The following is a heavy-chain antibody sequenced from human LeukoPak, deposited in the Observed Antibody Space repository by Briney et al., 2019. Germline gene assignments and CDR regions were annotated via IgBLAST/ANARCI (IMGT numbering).Heavy chain of an antibody. V-gene: IGHV3-11*04. Sequence: PGGSLRLSCAASGFTFSDYYMSWIRQAPGKGLEWVSYISSSGSTKYYADSVKGRFTISRDNAKKSLYLQMNSLRAEDTAVYYCASPVAGPNRGDYWGQGTLVTVSS. J-gene: IGHJ4*02. CDR1: GFTFSDYY. D-gene: IGHD6-19*01. CDR3: ASPVAGPNRGDY. CDR2: ISSSGSTK.